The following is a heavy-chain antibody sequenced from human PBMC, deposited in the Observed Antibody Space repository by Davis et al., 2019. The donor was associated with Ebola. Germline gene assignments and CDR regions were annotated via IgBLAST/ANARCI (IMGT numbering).Heavy chain of an antibody. Sequence: MPSETLSLTCTVSGGSISSYYWSWIRQPPGKGLEWIGYIYYSGSTNYDPSLKSRVTISVDTSKNQFSLKLSSVTAADTAVYYCARGRLYLGVWGKGTTVTVSP. CDR3: ARGRLYLGV. CDR1: GGSISSYY. V-gene: IGHV4-59*01. J-gene: IGHJ6*04. CDR2: IYYSGST. D-gene: IGHD2-8*01.